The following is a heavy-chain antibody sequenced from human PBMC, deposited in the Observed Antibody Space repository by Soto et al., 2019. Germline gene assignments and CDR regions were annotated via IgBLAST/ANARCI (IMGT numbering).Heavy chain of an antibody. CDR2: ARNKAKGYST. J-gene: IGHJ5*02. CDR3: SILEGA. CDR1: GLTFGDHY. V-gene: IGHV3-72*01. Sequence: EVQLVESGGGLVQPGGSLTLSCAVSGLTFGDHYMEWVRQAPGKGLEWVARARNKAKGYSTDFAASVNGRFTISRDESKKSLNLQMNSLMTEDTVVYYCSILEGAWGQGTLVIVSS. D-gene: IGHD2-21*01.